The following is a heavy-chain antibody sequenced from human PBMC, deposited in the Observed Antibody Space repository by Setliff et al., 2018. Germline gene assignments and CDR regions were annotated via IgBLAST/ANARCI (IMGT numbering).Heavy chain of an antibody. V-gene: IGHV4-4*07. CDR1: GGSISSYY. D-gene: IGHD3-22*01. CDR2: IYTSGST. J-gene: IGHJ4*02. CDR3: ARSGRGYYDSSGQFDY. Sequence: PSETLSLTCTVSGGSISSYYWSWIRQPAGKGLEWIGRIYTSGSTNYNPSLKSRVTMSVDTSKNQFSLKLSSVTAADTAVYYCARSGRGYYDSSGQFDYWGQGTRVTVSA.